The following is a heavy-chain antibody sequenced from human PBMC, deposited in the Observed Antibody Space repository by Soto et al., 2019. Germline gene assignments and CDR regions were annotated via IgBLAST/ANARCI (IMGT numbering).Heavy chain of an antibody. V-gene: IGHV1-18*01. Sequence: ASVKVSCKASGYTFTSYGISWVRQAPGQGLEWMGWISAYNGITNYAQNLQGRVTMTTDTATTTAYMELNSLRSEDTAVYYCARDRGYCSSSSCYYGGFDYWGQGTLVTVSS. CDR2: ISAYNGIT. CDR3: ARDRGYCSSSSCYYGGFDY. CDR1: GYTFTSYG. D-gene: IGHD2-2*01. J-gene: IGHJ4*02.